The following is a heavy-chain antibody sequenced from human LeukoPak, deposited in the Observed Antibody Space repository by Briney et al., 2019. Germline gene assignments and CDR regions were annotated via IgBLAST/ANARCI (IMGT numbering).Heavy chain of an antibody. CDR2: IWYDGSNK. CDR3: ARDRSDSLDY. Sequence: GGSLRLSCAASGFTFSDYYMSWIRQAPGKGLEWVAVIWYDGSNKYYADSVKGRFTISRDNSKNTLYLQMNSLRAEDTAVYYCARDRSDSLDYWGQGTLVTVSS. V-gene: IGHV3-33*08. CDR1: GFTFSDYY. D-gene: IGHD2-21*02. J-gene: IGHJ4*02.